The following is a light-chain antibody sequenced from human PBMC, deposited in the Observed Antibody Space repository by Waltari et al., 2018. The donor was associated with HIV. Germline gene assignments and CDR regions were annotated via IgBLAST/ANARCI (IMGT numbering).Light chain of an antibody. V-gene: IGLV3-25*03. CDR1: ALPKQF. CDR2: KDD. CDR3: QSTDNSGTYVV. Sequence: YELTQPPSLSVPPGQTARLICSGDALPKQFVSWYQQKPGQAPIMVIYKDDERPSGIPERFSGSSSGTTATLTISGVQAEDEADYHCQSTDNSGTYVVFGGGTKLTVV. J-gene: IGLJ3*02.